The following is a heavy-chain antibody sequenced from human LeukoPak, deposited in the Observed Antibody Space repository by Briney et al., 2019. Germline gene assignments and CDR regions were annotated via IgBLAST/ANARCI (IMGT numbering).Heavy chain of an antibody. CDR3: ARGAYSWVGATTLDY. Sequence: PGGSLRLSCAASGFTFSSYAMHWVRQAPGKGLEWVAVISYDGSNKYYADSVKGRFTISRDNSKNTLYLQMNSLRAEDTAVYYCARGAYSWVGATTLDYWGQGTLVTVSS. J-gene: IGHJ4*02. V-gene: IGHV3-30-3*01. D-gene: IGHD1-26*01. CDR2: ISYDGSNK. CDR1: GFTFSSYA.